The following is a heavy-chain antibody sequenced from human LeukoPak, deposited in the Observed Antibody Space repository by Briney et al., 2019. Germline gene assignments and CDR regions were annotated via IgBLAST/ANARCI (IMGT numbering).Heavy chain of an antibody. CDR2: INHSGST. V-gene: IGHV4-34*01. D-gene: IGHD6-13*01. J-gene: IGHJ4*02. CDR1: GGSFSDYY. CDR3: ARGRGYSSSWGNYFDY. Sequence: SETLSLTCAVYGGSFSDYYWSWIRQPPGKGLEWIGEINHSGSTNYNPSLKSRVTISVDTSKNQFSLKLSSVTAADAAVYYCARGRGYSSSWGNYFDYWGQGTLVTVSS.